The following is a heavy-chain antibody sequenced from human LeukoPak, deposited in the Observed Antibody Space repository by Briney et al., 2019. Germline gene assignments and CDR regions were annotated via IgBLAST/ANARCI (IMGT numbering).Heavy chain of an antibody. Sequence: ASVKVSCKAFGYTFTSYYMHWVRQAPGQGLEWMGIINPSGGSTSYAQKFQGRVTMTRDTSTSTVYMELSSLRSEDTAVYYCARGGSGSHPNQFYFDYWGQGTLVTVSS. D-gene: IGHD3-10*01. CDR3: ARGGSGSHPNQFYFDY. J-gene: IGHJ4*02. V-gene: IGHV1-46*01. CDR2: INPSGGST. CDR1: GYTFTSYY.